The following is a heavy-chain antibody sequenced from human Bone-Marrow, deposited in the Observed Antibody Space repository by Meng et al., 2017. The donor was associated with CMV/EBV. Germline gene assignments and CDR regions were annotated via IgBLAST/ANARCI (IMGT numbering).Heavy chain of an antibody. CDR1: GFTFSSYS. V-gene: IGHV3-48*04. CDR3: ARDNFGRFDS. CDR2: ISSSSTI. J-gene: IGHJ5*01. D-gene: IGHD1-1*01. Sequence: GESLKISCAASGFTFSSYSMNWVRQAPGKGLEWVSYISSSSTIYYADSVKGRFTISRDNAKNSLYLQMNSLRAEDTGVYYCARDNFGRFDSWGQGTVVTVSS.